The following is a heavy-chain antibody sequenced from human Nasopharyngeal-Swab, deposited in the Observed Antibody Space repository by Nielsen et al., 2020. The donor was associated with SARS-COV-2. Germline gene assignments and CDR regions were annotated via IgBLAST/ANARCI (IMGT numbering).Heavy chain of an antibody. CDR3: ASRIAVASGHYRPFDY. Sequence: WIRQPPGKGLEWIGSIYYSGSTYYNPSLSSRVTISVDTSKNHFSLKLSSVTAPDTAVYYCASRIAVASGHYRPFDYWGQGTLVPSPQ. CDR2: IYYSGST. J-gene: IGHJ4*02. D-gene: IGHD6-19*01. V-gene: IGHV4-39*02.